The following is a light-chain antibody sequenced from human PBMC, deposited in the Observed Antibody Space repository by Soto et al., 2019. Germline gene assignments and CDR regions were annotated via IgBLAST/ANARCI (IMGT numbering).Light chain of an antibody. J-gene: IGKJ5*01. CDR1: QSVSGN. V-gene: IGKV3-15*01. CDR2: GAC. Sequence: EIVMTQSPGTLSLSPRERATLSFRASQSVSGNLAWYQQKPGHATRLLIYGACTRATGIPARFSCSGSATEFNLTISSLQSEDFAVYYCQHYNNWPPITFGQGTRLEI. CDR3: QHYNNWPPIT.